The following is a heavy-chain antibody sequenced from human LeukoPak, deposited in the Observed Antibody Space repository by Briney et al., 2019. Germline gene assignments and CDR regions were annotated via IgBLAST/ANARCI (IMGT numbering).Heavy chain of an antibody. Sequence: GGSLRLSCAASGFNFRSTAMTWVRQAPGKGLEWVSTIRGDGDRTHYADSLKGRFTLSRDSCNNTVCLQINRPSALHTAMYIGSKGQEVDDGILESWGRGTLVTVSS. D-gene: IGHD1-1*01. CDR1: GFNFRSTA. J-gene: IGHJ4*02. CDR2: IRGDGDRT. V-gene: IGHV3-23*01. CDR3: SKGQEVDDGILES.